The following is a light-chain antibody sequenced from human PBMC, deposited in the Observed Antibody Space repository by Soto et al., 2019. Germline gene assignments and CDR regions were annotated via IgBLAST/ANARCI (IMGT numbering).Light chain of an antibody. CDR1: QSISSW. Sequence: DIQMTQSPSTLSASVGDRVTITCRANQSISSWLAWYQQKPGKAPKLLIYKASSLESGVPSRFSGSGSGTEFTLTISSLQPDDFATYYCQQYNSYSPETFGQGTKLEIK. V-gene: IGKV1-5*03. CDR2: KAS. J-gene: IGKJ2*01. CDR3: QQYNSYSPET.